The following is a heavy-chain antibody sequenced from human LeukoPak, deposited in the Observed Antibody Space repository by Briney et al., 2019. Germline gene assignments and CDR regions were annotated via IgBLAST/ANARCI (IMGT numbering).Heavy chain of an antibody. CDR1: TFSNHW. CDR3: ARHRIVVVPAATFDF. Sequence: TFSNHWMTWVRQPPGKGLEWIGSIYYSGSTYYNPSLKSRVTISVDTSKNQFSLKLSSVTAADTAVYYCARHRIVVVPAATFDFWGQGTLVTVSS. D-gene: IGHD2-2*01. J-gene: IGHJ4*02. V-gene: IGHV4-39*01. CDR2: IYYSGST.